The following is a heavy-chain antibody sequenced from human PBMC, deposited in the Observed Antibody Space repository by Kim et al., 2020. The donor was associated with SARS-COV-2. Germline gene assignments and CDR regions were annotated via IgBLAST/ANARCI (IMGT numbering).Heavy chain of an antibody. Sequence: ASVKVSCKASGYTFTSYDINWVRQATGQGLEWMGWMNPNSGNTGYAQKFQGRVTMTRNTSISTAYMELSSLRSEDTAVYYCARGPRAGSHYYYYYYMDVWRKGTTVTVSS. V-gene: IGHV1-8*01. CDR1: GYTFTSYD. CDR2: MNPNSGNT. CDR3: ARGPRAGSHYYYYYYMDV. D-gene: IGHD6-13*01. J-gene: IGHJ6*03.